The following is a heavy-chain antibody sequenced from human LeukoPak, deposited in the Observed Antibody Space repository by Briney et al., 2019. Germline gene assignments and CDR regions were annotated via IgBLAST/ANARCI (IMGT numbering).Heavy chain of an antibody. J-gene: IGHJ5*02. CDR1: GFTVSSNY. CDR3: ARGSRWFLNWFDP. V-gene: IGHV3-53*01. D-gene: IGHD2-15*01. CDR2: IYSGGST. Sequence: GGSLRLSCAASGFTVSSNYMSWVRQAPGKGLEWVSVIYSGGSTYYADSVKGRFTISRDNSKNTLYLQMNSLRAEDTAVYYCARGSRWFLNWFDPWGQGTLVTVSS.